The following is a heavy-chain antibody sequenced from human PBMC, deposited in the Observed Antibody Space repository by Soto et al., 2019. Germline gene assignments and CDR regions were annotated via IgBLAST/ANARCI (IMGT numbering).Heavy chain of an antibody. CDR2: INPNSGGT. D-gene: IGHD3-9*01. CDR3: ARAMRGYFDWFEP. J-gene: IGHJ5*02. Sequence: ASVEVSCKASGYTFTGYYMHWVRLAPGQGLEWMGWINPNSGGTNYAQKFQGRVTMTRDMSISTAYMELSRLRSDDTAVDYCARAMRGYFDWFEPWGKGTLVTVSS. CDR1: GYTFTGYY. V-gene: IGHV1-2*02.